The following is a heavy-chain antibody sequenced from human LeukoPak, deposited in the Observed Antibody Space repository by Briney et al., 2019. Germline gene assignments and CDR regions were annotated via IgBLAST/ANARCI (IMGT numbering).Heavy chain of an antibody. CDR1: GFTFSDYY. V-gene: IGHV3-11*06. D-gene: IGHD5-12*01. J-gene: IGHJ4*02. CDR3: ARAIEATRRSTGTCNYFDY. CDR2: IASSSSYT. Sequence: GGSLRLSCAASGFTFSDYYMSWIRQAPGKGLEWVSYIASSSSYTNYADSVKGGFTISRDNAKNSLYLQMNSLRAEDTAVYYCARAIEATRRSTGTCNYFDYWGQGTLVTVSS.